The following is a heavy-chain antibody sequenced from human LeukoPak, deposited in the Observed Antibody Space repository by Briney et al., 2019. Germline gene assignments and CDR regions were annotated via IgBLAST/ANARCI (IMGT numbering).Heavy chain of an antibody. CDR2: IYSGGTT. Sequence: GGSLRLSCAASGFTVSSNYMSWVRQAPGKGLGWVSVIYSGGTTNYADSVKGRFTISRDNSKNTLSLQMNSLRAEDTAVYYCARGGYSSSWYHFDYWGQGTLVTVSS. V-gene: IGHV3-53*01. J-gene: IGHJ4*02. CDR3: ARGGYSSSWYHFDY. D-gene: IGHD6-13*01. CDR1: GFTVSSNY.